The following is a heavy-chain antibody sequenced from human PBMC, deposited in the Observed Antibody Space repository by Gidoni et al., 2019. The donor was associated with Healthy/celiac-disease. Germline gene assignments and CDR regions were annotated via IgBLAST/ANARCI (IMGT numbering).Heavy chain of an antibody. D-gene: IGHD6-19*01. CDR1: GYTFTSYY. Sequence: QVQLVQSGAEVKKPGASVQVSCKASGYTFTSYYMHWVRQAPGQGLEWMGIINPSGGSTSYAQKFQGRVTMTRDTSTSTVYMELSSLRSEDTAVYYCARAVAGGPTFDYWGQGTLVTVSS. CDR3: ARAVAGGPTFDY. V-gene: IGHV1-46*01. J-gene: IGHJ4*02. CDR2: INPSGGST.